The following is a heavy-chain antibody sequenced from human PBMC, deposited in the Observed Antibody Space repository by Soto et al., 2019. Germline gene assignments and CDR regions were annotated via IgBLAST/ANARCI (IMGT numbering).Heavy chain of an antibody. J-gene: IGHJ4*02. Sequence: QVQLQESGPGLVKPSQTLSLTCTVSGGSISSGGYYWSWIRQHPGKGLEWIGYIYYSGSTYYNPSIKRRFTISVDTSKNQFSLKLSSVTAADTAVYYCARSSQSTVTTFAYWGQGTLVTVSS. CDR1: GGSISSGGYY. D-gene: IGHD4-17*01. CDR2: IYYSGST. CDR3: ARSSQSTVTTFAY. V-gene: IGHV4-31*03.